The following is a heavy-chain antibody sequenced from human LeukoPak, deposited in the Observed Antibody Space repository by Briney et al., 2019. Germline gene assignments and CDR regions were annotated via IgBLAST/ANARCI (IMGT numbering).Heavy chain of an antibody. CDR1: GFTFSDYA. J-gene: IGHJ4*02. D-gene: IGHD2-2*01. CDR3: AKLGCTGTFCYANY. V-gene: IGHV3-23*01. Sequence: GGSLSLSCAASGFTFSDYAMTWVRQTPGKGLEWVSVISGGGDSTDYADSMKGRFTISRDNSKNTLYLQMKSLRAEDTALFYCAKLGCTGTFCYANYWGQGTLVTVSS. CDR2: ISGGGDST.